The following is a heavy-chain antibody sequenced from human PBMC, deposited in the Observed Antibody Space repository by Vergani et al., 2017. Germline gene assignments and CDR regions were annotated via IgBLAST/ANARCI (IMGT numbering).Heavy chain of an antibody. V-gene: IGHV1-69*06. CDR1: GGTFSSYA. CDR2: IIPIFGTA. Sequence: QVQLVQSGAEVKKPGSSVKVSCKASGGTFSSYAISWVRQAPGQGLEWMGGIIPIFGTANYEQKFQGRVTITADKSTSTAYMELSSLRSEDTAVYYCASPPNGAYDILTGYYPYYYYGMDVWGQGTTVTVSS. J-gene: IGHJ6*02. CDR3: ASPPNGAYDILTGYYPYYYYGMDV. D-gene: IGHD3-9*01.